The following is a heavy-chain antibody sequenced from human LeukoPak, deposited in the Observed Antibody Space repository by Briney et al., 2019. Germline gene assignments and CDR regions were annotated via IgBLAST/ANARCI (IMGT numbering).Heavy chain of an antibody. D-gene: IGHD1-1*01. CDR1: GFTFSSYG. J-gene: IGHJ3*02. V-gene: IGHV3-33*03. Sequence: GRSPRLSCAASGFTFSSYGMHWVRQAPGRGLEWVAVIWYDGSNKHYADSVKGRFTISRDNAKNSLYLQMNSLRAEDMALYYCAKDIFPGISDAFDIWGQGTMVTVSS. CDR3: AKDIFPGISDAFDI. CDR2: IWYDGSNK.